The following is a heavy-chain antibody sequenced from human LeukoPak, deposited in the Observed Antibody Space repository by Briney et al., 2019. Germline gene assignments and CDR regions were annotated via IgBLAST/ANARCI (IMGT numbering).Heavy chain of an antibody. CDR3: ASFSQISGSNLFDY. V-gene: IGHV1-18*01. J-gene: IGHJ4*02. D-gene: IGHD3-10*01. CDR2: ISAYNGNT. Sequence: ASVKVSCKASGYTFTSYGISWVRQAPGQGLEWMGWISAYNGNTNYAQKLQGRVTMTTDTSTSTAYMELRSLRADDTAVYYCASFSQISGSNLFDYWGQGTLVTVSS. CDR1: GYTFTSYG.